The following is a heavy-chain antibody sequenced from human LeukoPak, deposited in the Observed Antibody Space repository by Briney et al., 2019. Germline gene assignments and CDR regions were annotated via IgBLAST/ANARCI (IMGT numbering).Heavy chain of an antibody. J-gene: IGHJ4*02. V-gene: IGHV4-39*01. D-gene: IGHD3-22*01. CDR1: GGSISSSSYW. Sequence: PSETLSLTGTVSGGSISSSSYWWGRIRQPPGKGLEWIANIYYSGSTHYNPSLKSRVTISIEKSKNQFSLKLSSVTAADTAVYYCARNYYESSGYYPWNFDYWGQGTLVTVSS. CDR3: ARNYYESSGYYPWNFDY. CDR2: IYYSGST.